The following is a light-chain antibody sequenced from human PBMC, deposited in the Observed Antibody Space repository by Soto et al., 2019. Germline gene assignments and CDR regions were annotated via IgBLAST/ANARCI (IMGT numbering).Light chain of an antibody. CDR2: GNS. V-gene: IGLV1-40*01. Sequence: QSVLTQPPSVSGAPGQRVTISCTGSSSNIGAGYDVHWYQQLPGTAPKLLIYGNSNRPSGVPDRFSGSKSGTSASLAITGRQAEHEADYYCQSYDSSLSGVVFGGGTKVTVL. CDR1: SSNIGAGYD. CDR3: QSYDSSLSGVV. J-gene: IGLJ2*01.